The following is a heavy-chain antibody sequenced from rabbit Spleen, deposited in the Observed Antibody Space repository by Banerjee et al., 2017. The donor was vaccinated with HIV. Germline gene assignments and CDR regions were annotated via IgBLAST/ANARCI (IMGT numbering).Heavy chain of an antibody. CDR3: ARDTGSSFSSCGMDL. Sequence: QSLEESGGDLVKPGASLTLSCKASGFYFSSSDYICWVRQAPGKGLEWISCIAGSSSGFTYSATWAKGRFTISKTSTTVTLQMTSLTVADTATYFCARDTGSSFSSCGMDLWGPGTLVTVS. CDR2: IAGSSSGFT. CDR1: GFYFSSSDY. D-gene: IGHD8-1*01. J-gene: IGHJ6*01. V-gene: IGHV1S40*01.